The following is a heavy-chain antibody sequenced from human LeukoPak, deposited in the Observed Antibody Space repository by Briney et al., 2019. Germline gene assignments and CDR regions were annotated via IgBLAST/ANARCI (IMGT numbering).Heavy chain of an antibody. CDR1: GFTFSSYW. D-gene: IGHD6-19*01. J-gene: IGHJ4*02. Sequence: GGSLGLSCAASGFTFSSYWMHWVRQAPGKGLMWVSRINSDGSSTSYADSVKGRFTISRDNAKNTLYLQMNSLRAEDTAVYYCAREPEPYSSGWYNRFLDYWGQGTLVTVSS. CDR2: INSDGSST. CDR3: AREPEPYSSGWYNRFLDY. V-gene: IGHV3-74*01.